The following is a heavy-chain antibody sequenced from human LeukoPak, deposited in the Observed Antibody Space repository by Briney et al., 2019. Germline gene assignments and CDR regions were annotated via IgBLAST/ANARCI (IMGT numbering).Heavy chain of an antibody. Sequence: PGGSLRLSCAASGFTFSSYAMHWVRQAPGKGLEWVAVISYDGSNKYYADSVKGRFTISRDNSKNTLYLQMNSLRAEDTAVYYCARDPRLDYGGNHYYYYYGMDVWGQGTTVTVSS. CDR3: ARDPRLDYGGNHYYYYYGMDV. J-gene: IGHJ6*02. D-gene: IGHD4-23*01. CDR1: GFTFSSYA. V-gene: IGHV3-30-3*01. CDR2: ISYDGSNK.